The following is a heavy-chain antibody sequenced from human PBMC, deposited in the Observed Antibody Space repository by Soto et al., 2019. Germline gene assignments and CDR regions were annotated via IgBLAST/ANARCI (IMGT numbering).Heavy chain of an antibody. Sequence: TLSLTCAVSGGSISSSNWWSWVRQPPGKGLEWIGEIYHSGSTNYNPSLKSRVTISVDKSKNQFSLKLSLLTDADTAGDYCAGEPTIFKDGNYYYYGMDVWGQGTTVTVSS. CDR2: IYHSGST. V-gene: IGHV4-4*02. CDR3: AGEPTIFKDGNYYYYGMDV. D-gene: IGHD3-3*01. CDR1: GGSISSSNW. J-gene: IGHJ6*02.